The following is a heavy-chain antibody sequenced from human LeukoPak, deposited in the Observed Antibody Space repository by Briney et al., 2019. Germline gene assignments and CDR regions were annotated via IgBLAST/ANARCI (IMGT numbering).Heavy chain of an antibody. V-gene: IGHV3-30-3*01. J-gene: IGHJ3*02. CDR3: AKGVSSSWSNDAFDI. CDR2: ILHHGSKQ. CDR1: VFSFIDYG. Sequence: GTPLRLSCAATVFSFIDYGMHWVRHAPGKGLEWVSSILHHGSKQYYADSVKGRFTISRDNLKNTLYLQMNRLRAEDTAVDYCAKGVSSSWSNDAFDIWGQGTMVTVSS. D-gene: IGHD6-13*01.